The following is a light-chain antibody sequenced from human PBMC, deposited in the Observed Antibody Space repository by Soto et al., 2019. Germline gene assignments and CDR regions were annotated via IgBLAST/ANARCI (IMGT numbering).Light chain of an antibody. J-gene: IGKJ1*01. CDR1: RSLSSDY. V-gene: IGKV3-20*01. CDR2: GAS. CDR3: QQYGNSPQT. Sequence: IVLMQSPGTLSLSPGERATLSCRASRSLSSDYLAWYQQKPGQAPRLLIYGASTRATGIPDRFSGSGSGTDFTLTIARLEPGDFAVYYCQQYGNSPQTFGQGTKVDI.